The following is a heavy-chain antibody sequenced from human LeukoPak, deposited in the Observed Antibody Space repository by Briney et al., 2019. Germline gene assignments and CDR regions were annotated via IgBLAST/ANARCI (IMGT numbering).Heavy chain of an antibody. Sequence: SETLSLTCTVSGGSISSYYWSWIRQPPGKGLEWIGYIYYSGTTNYNPSLKSRVTISVDTSKNQFSLKLSSVTAADAAVYYCARGVVHYYDSSGYFARPSYYFDYWGQGTLVTVSS. J-gene: IGHJ4*02. CDR1: GGSISSYY. D-gene: IGHD3-22*01. CDR2: IYYSGTT. CDR3: ARGVVHYYDSSGYFARPSYYFDY. V-gene: IGHV4-59*01.